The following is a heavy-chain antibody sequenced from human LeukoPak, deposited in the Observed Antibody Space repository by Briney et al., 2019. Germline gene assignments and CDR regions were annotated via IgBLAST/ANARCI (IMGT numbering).Heavy chain of an antibody. V-gene: IGHV4-34*01. CDR3: ARSRGGARHYYFDY. Sequence: XGIGEINHSGSTNYNPSLKSRVTISVDTSKNQFSLKLSSVTAADTAVYYCARSRGGARHYYFDYWGQGTLVTVSS. J-gene: IGHJ4*02. CDR2: INHSGST. D-gene: IGHD3-16*01.